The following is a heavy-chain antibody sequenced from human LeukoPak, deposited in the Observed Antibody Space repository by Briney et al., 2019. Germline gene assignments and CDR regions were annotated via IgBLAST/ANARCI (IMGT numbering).Heavy chain of an antibody. Sequence: QSGRSLRLSCAASGFTFDDYAMHWVRHAPGKGLEWVSGISWNSGSIGYADSVKGRFTISRDNAKNSLYLQMNSLRAEDTALYYCAKDPRAESSALGRGAFDIWGQGTMVTVSS. CDR3: AKDPRAESSALGRGAFDI. J-gene: IGHJ3*02. CDR2: ISWNSGSI. D-gene: IGHD3-22*01. CDR1: GFTFDDYA. V-gene: IGHV3-9*01.